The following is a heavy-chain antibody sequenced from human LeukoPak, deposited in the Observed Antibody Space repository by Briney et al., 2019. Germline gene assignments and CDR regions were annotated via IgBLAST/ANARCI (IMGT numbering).Heavy chain of an antibody. CDR1: GDSISSHY. J-gene: IGHJ3*02. V-gene: IGHV4-59*11. Sequence: SSETLSLTCTVSGDSISSHYWSWIRQPPGKGLEWIGYIFYSGNTNYNPSLKSRVTISIDTSKKQFSLKLDSVTAADTAVYYCAKSNGYGLVDIWGQGTMVTVSS. D-gene: IGHD3-10*01. CDR2: IFYSGNT. CDR3: AKSNGYGLVDI.